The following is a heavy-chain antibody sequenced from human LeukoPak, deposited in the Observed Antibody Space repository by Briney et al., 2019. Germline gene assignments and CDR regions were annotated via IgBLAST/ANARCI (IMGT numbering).Heavy chain of an antibody. V-gene: IGHV1-2*02. J-gene: IGHJ4*02. D-gene: IGHD3-3*01. CDR1: GYTFTGYY. CDR2: INPNSGGT. Sequence: ASVKVSCKASGYTFTGYYMHWVRQAPGQGLEWMGWINPNSGGTNYAQKFQGRVTMTRDMSISTAYMELSRLRSDDTAVYYCARDLDFWSGSLIYSFDYWGQGTLVTVSS. CDR3: ARDLDFWSGSLIYSFDY.